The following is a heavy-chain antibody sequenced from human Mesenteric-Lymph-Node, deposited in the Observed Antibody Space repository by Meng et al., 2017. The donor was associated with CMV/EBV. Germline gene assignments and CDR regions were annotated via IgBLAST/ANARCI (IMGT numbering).Heavy chain of an antibody. CDR1: GASVSIYY. J-gene: IGHJ3*02. CDR3: ARNPEILYYYDSSGYGSHAFDI. D-gene: IGHD3-22*01. CDR2: IYSGSA. V-gene: IGHV4-59*02. Sequence: GSLRLSCSVSGASVSIYYWNWIRQPPGKGLEYIGYIYSGSATYNPSLKSRVTISVDTSNNQFSLKLSSVTAADTAVYYCARNPEILYYYDSSGYGSHAFDIWGQGTMVTVSS.